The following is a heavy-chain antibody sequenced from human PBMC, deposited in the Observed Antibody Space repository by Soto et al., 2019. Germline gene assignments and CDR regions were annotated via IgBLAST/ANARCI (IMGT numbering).Heavy chain of an antibody. Sequence: GALRLSCAGCGCTLSSYAMSWFRQATGKGLEWVSAISGSGGSTYYADSVKGRFTISRDNSKNTLYLQMNSLRAEDTAVYYCARDPYHYDSSGSSPYGMDVWGQGTTVTVSS. D-gene: IGHD3-22*01. J-gene: IGHJ6*02. CDR1: GCTLSSYA. CDR3: ARDPYHYDSSGSSPYGMDV. V-gene: IGHV3-23*01. CDR2: ISGSGGST.